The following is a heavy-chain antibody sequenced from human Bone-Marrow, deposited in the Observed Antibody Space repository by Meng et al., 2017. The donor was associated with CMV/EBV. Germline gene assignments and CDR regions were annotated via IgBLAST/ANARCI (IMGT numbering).Heavy chain of an antibody. CDR3: ARDVGLYCSSTSCTMNWFDP. J-gene: IGHJ5*02. V-gene: IGHV4-39*07. D-gene: IGHD2-2*01. CDR2: IYYSGST. Sequence: SETLSLTCTVSGGSISSSSYYWGWIRQPPGKGLEWIGSIYYSGSTYYNPSLKSRVTISVDTSKNQFSLKLSSVTAADTAVYYCARDVGLYCSSTSCTMNWFDPCGQGTLVTVSS. CDR1: GGSISSSSYY.